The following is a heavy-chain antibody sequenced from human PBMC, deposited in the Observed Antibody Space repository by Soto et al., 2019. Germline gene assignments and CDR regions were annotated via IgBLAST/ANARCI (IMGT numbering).Heavy chain of an antibody. CDR2: IKQDGSEK. CDR1: GFTFSGYW. V-gene: IGHV3-7*01. D-gene: IGHD2-2*01. Sequence: PGGSLRLSCAASGFTFSGYWMSWVRQAPGKGLEWVANIKQDGSEKYYVDSVKGRFTISRDNAKNSLYLLMNSLRAEDTAVYYCAKNNRYCSSTNCFVFDYWGQGTLGTVSS. CDR3: AKNNRYCSSTNCFVFDY. J-gene: IGHJ4*02.